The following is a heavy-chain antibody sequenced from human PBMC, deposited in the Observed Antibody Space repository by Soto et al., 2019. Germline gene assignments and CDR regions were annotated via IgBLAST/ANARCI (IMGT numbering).Heavy chain of an antibody. CDR1: GGSFSGYY. V-gene: IGHV4-34*01. Sequence: PSETLSLTCAVYGGSFSGYYWSWIRQPPGKGLEWIGEINHSGSTNYNPSLKSRVTISVDTSKNQFSLKLSSVTAADTAVYYCVRGRRITMVRGVILGYFDYWGQGTLVTVSS. CDR3: VRGRRITMVRGVILGYFDY. CDR2: INHSGST. J-gene: IGHJ4*02. D-gene: IGHD3-10*01.